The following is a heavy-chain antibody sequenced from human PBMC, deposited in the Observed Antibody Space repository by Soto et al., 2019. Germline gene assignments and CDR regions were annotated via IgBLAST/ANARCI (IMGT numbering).Heavy chain of an antibody. Sequence: GGSLRLSCAASGFTFSSYAMSWVRQAPGKGLEWVSAISGSGGSTYYADSVKGRFTISRDNSKNTLYLQMNSLRAEETAVYYCAKDALSSGWYVGGNNWFDPWGQGTLVTVS. CDR1: GFTFSSYA. J-gene: IGHJ5*02. CDR2: ISGSGGST. V-gene: IGHV3-23*01. D-gene: IGHD6-19*01. CDR3: AKDALSSGWYVGGNNWFDP.